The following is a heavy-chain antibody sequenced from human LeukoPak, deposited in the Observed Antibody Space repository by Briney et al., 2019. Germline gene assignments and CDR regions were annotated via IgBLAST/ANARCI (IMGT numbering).Heavy chain of an antibody. CDR3: ARGSENNFDSSGPIGF. CDR1: GGTFSSYA. CDR2: INPNSGVT. J-gene: IGHJ4*02. Sequence: ASVKVSCKASGGTFSSYAISWVRQAPGQGLEWMGWINPNSGVTNYAQKFQGRVTMTRDTSISTAYMELSRLRSDDTAVYYCARGSENNFDSSGPIGFWGQGTLVTVSS. V-gene: IGHV1-2*02. D-gene: IGHD3-22*01.